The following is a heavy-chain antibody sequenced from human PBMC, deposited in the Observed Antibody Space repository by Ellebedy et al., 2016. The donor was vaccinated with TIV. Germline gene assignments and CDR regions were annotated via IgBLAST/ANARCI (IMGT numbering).Heavy chain of an antibody. CDR1: GCSVSSYA. Sequence: GESLKISCAASGCSVSSYAMSWVRQAPGKGLEWVAGIGVGGGSTYYADSVKGRFTVSRDTSRSTLFLQMNSLRAEDTAVYYCTSPAVGHTTGCCRYYFDYWGLGTLVTVSS. V-gene: IGHV3-23*01. CDR3: TSPAVGHTTGCCRYYFDY. J-gene: IGHJ4*02. CDR2: IGVGGGST. D-gene: IGHD1-1*01.